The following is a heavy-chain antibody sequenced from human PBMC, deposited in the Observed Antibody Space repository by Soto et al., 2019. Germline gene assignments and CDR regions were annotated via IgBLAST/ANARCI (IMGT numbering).Heavy chain of an antibody. D-gene: IGHD2-2*01. CDR2: INAGNGNT. Sequence: GASVKVSCKASGYSFTSYAMHWVRQAPGQRLEWMGWINAGNGNTKYSQKFQGRVTITRDTSASTAYMELSSLRSEDTAVYYCARGWSDIVLVPAAHFDYWGQGTLVTVSS. J-gene: IGHJ4*02. V-gene: IGHV1-3*01. CDR3: ARGWSDIVLVPAAHFDY. CDR1: GYSFTSYA.